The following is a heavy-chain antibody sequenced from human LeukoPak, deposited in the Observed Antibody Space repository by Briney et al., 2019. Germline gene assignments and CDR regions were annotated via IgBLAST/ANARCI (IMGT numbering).Heavy chain of an antibody. D-gene: IGHD2-2*01. CDR2: ITYSGDNK. J-gene: IGHJ4*02. V-gene: IGHV3-23*01. Sequence: GGSLRLSCAASGFTLGSHAMTWVRQAPGKGLEWVSGITYSGDNKYYAGSVKGRFTISRDNSRNTLFLQMDSLRAEDTAVYYCAKDKLPTAMFSYVYWGQGTLVTVSS. CDR3: AKDKLPTAMFSYVY. CDR1: GFTLGSHA.